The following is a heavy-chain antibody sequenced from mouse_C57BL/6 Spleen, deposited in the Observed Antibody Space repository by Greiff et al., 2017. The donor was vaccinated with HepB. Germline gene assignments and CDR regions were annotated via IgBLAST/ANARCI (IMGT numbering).Heavy chain of an antibody. CDR2: IWWDDDK. Sequence: QVTLKESGPGILQPSQTLSLTCSFSGFSLSTFGMGVGWIRQPSGKGLEWLAHIWWDDDKYYNPALKSRLTISKDTSKNQVFLKIANVDTADTATYACSRILRLLRYWYFDVWGTGTTVTVSS. D-gene: IGHD2-3*01. CDR3: SRILRLLRYWYFDV. J-gene: IGHJ1*03. V-gene: IGHV8-8*01. CDR1: GFSLSTFGMG.